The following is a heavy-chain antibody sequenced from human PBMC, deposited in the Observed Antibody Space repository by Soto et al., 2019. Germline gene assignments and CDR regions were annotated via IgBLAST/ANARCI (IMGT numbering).Heavy chain of an antibody. Sequence: PGGSLRLSCAASGFTFSNYAMNWVRQAPGKGLEWVSTISGSGSSTYYADSVKGRFTISRDSSENSLYLQMNSLRAEDTAVYYCARESNYGDHELAWYEYYFDYWGQGTLVTVSS. V-gene: IGHV3-23*01. CDR1: GFTFSNYA. CDR3: ARESNYGDHELAWYEYYFDY. J-gene: IGHJ4*02. CDR2: ISGSGSST. D-gene: IGHD4-17*01.